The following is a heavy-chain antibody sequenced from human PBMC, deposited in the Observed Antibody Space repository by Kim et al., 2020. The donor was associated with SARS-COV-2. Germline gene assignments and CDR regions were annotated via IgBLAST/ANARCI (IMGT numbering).Heavy chain of an antibody. J-gene: IGHJ4*02. D-gene: IGHD3-10*01. V-gene: IGHV3-9*01. CDR3: AKDIGKGGSYWMYFVDS. Sequence: KGRFTISRENAKKSLYLQMNSLTPEDTALYFCAKDIGKGGSYWMYFVDSWGQGTLVTVSS.